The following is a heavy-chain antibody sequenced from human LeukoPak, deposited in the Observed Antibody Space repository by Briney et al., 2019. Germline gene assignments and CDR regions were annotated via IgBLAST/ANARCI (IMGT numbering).Heavy chain of an antibody. D-gene: IGHD1-1*01. CDR1: GGSFSGYY. CDR2: INHSGST. CDR3: ARATRSNWNPPRLIYYMDV. J-gene: IGHJ6*03. V-gene: IGHV4-34*01. Sequence: NASETLSLTCAVYGGSFSGYYWSWIRQPPGKGLEWIGEINHSGSTNYNPSLKSRVTISVDTSKNQFSLKQSSVTAADTAVYYCARATRSNWNPPRLIYYMDVWGKGTTVTLSS.